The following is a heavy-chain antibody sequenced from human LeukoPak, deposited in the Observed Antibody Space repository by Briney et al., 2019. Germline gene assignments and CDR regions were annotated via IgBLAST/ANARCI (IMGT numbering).Heavy chain of an antibody. CDR1: GFTFSSYS. CDR2: ISSSSYI. D-gene: IGHD3-9*01. V-gene: IGHV3-21*01. CDR3: ARGFLRYFDWLPYDY. Sequence: GGSLRLSCAASGFTFSSYSMNWVRQAPGKGLEWVSSISSSSYIYYADSVKGRFTISRDNAKNSLYLQMNSLRAEDTAVYYCARGFLRYFDWLPYDYWGQGTLVTVSS. J-gene: IGHJ4*02.